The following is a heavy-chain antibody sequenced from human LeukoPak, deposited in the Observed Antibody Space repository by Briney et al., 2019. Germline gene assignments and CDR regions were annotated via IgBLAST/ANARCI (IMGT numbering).Heavy chain of an antibody. CDR2: INPSGGST. CDR3: ASWGYGGFDY. Sequence: GASVKVSCKASEYPSPTTIWPWGERPPDKGFEWMGIINPSGGSTSYAQKFQGRVTMTRDTSTSTVYMELSSLRSEDTAVYYCASWGYGGFDYWGQGTLVTVSS. CDR1: EYPSPTT. D-gene: IGHD4-23*01. V-gene: IGHV1-46*01. J-gene: IGHJ4*02.